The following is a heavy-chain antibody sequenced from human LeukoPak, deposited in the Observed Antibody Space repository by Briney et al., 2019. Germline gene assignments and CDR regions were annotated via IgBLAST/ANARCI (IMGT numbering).Heavy chain of an antibody. V-gene: IGHV3-33*06. Sequence: GGSLRLSCAASGFTFSSYGMHWVRQAPGKGLEWVAVIWYDGSNKYYADSVKGRFTISRDNSKNTLYLQMNSLRAEDTAVYYCAKAAPVPCGGDCYQAFDYWGQGTLVTVSS. CDR1: GFTFSSYG. J-gene: IGHJ4*02. D-gene: IGHD2-21*02. CDR3: AKAAPVPCGGDCYQAFDY. CDR2: IWYDGSNK.